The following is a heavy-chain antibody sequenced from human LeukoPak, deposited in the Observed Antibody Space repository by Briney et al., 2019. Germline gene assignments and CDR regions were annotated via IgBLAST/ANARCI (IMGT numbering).Heavy chain of an antibody. CDR2: IYYSGST. J-gene: IGHJ6*02. D-gene: IGHD1-26*01. CDR1: GGSFSSGDYF. V-gene: IGHV4-30-4*01. CDR3: ARVRGGSYGDYGMDV. Sequence: SETLSLTCTVSGGSFSSGDYFWSWIRQPPGTGLEWIGYIYYSGSTYYNPSLKSRVTISVDTSKSQFSLRLSSVTAADTAVYYCARVRGGSYGDYGMDVWGQGTTVTVSS.